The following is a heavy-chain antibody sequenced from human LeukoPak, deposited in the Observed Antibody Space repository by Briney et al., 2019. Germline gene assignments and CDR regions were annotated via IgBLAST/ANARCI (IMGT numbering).Heavy chain of an antibody. V-gene: IGHV1-69*04. CDR1: GGTFSSYA. Sequence: SVKVSCKASGGTFSSYAISWVRQAPGQGLEWMGRIIPILGIANYAQKFQGRVTITADKSTSTAYMELSRLRSDDTAVYYCARDPNGADGYWMIGWFDPWGQGTLVTVSS. D-gene: IGHD2-8*01. J-gene: IGHJ5*02. CDR3: ARDPNGADGYWMIGWFDP. CDR2: IIPILGIA.